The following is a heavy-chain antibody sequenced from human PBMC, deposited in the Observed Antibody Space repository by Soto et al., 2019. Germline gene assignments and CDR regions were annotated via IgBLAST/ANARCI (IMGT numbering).Heavy chain of an antibody. Sequence: ASVKVSCKASGYTFTSYDINWVRQATGQGLEWMGWMNPNSGNTGYAQKFQGRVTMTEDTSTNTAYMELSSLRSEDTAVYYCATLSQLWLLYYFDYWGQGTLVTVSS. J-gene: IGHJ4*02. D-gene: IGHD5-18*01. CDR2: MNPNSGNT. V-gene: IGHV1-8*01. CDR3: ATLSQLWLLYYFDY. CDR1: GYTFTSYD.